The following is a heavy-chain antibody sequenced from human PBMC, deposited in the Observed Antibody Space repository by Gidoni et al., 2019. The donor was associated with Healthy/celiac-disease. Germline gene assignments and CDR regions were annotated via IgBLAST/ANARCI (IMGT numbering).Heavy chain of an antibody. J-gene: IGHJ5*02. CDR3: ARAALEPAWFDP. CDR2: IYYSGST. V-gene: IGHV4-61*01. Sequence: QVQLQESGPGLVKPSETLSLTCTVSGGSVSSGSYYWSWIRQPPGKGLEWIGYIYYSGSTNYNPSLKSRVTISVDTSKNQFSLKLSSVTAADTAVYYCARAALEPAWFDPWGQGTLVTVSS. CDR1: GGSVSSGSYY. D-gene: IGHD1-1*01.